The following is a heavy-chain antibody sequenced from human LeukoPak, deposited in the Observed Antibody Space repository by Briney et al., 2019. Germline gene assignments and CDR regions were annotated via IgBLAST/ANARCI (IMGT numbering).Heavy chain of an antibody. CDR1: GGSFSGYY. Sequence: SETLSLTCAVYGGSFSGYYWSWIRQPPGKGLEWIGEINHSGSTNYNPSLKSRVTISVDTAKIQFSLKQSSVTTADTTVYYGARGQTREYDFESGYYTKDAFDIWGQGTMVTVSS. J-gene: IGHJ3*02. D-gene: IGHD3-3*01. CDR2: INHSGST. CDR3: ARGQTREYDFESGYYTKDAFDI. V-gene: IGHV4-34*01.